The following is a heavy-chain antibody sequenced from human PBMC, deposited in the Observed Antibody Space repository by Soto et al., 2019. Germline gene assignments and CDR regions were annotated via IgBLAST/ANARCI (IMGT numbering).Heavy chain of an antibody. V-gene: IGHV4-30-2*01. CDR1: GGSISSGGYS. D-gene: IGHD1-7*01. Sequence: QLQLQESGSGLVKPSQTLSLTCAVSGGSISSGGYSWSWIRQPPGKGLEWIGYIYHSGSTYYNPSLRSRGTISVDRSKNQFSLKLSSVTAADTAVYYCATYNWNSGNDAFDIWGQGTMVTVSS. J-gene: IGHJ3*02. CDR3: ATYNWNSGNDAFDI. CDR2: IYHSGST.